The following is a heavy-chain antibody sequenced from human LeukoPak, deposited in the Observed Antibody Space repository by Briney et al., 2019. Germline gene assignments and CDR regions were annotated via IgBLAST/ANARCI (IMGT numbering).Heavy chain of an antibody. CDR3: AGSPLRFLEWSAVY. D-gene: IGHD3-3*01. V-gene: IGHV4-34*01. CDR1: GGSFSGYY. J-gene: IGHJ4*02. Sequence: PSETLSLTCAVYGGSFSGYYWSWIRQPPGKGLEWIGEINYSGSTNYNPSLKSRVTISVDTSKNQFSLKLSSVTAADTAVYYCAGSPLRFLEWSAVYWGQGTLVTVSS. CDR2: INYSGST.